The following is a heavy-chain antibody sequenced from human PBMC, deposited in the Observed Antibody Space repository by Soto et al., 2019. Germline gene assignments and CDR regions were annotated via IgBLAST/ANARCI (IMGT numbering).Heavy chain of an antibody. CDR2: ISDDGSKK. J-gene: IGHJ4*02. CDR3: ARGYYTGWGNFDY. V-gene: IGHV3-30*04. Sequence: QAQLVESGGGVVQPGRTLRLSCAASGITFSSHVMDWVRQTPDKGLEWVAVISDDGSKKYYADSVQGRYTISRYNSNSNLYLQMNRLRIEDTAVYYCARGYYTGWGNFDYWGQGALVTVSS. CDR1: GITFSSHV. D-gene: IGHD6-19*01.